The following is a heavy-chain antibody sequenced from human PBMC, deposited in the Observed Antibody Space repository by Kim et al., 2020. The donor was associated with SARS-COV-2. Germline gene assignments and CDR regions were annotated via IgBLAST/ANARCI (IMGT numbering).Heavy chain of an antibody. CDR1: GGSISSSSYY. CDR2: IYYSGST. Sequence: SETLSLTCTVSGGSISSSSYYWGWIRQPPGKGLEWIGSIYYSGSTYYNPSLKSRVTISVDTSKNQFSLKLSSVTAADTAVYYCARDDLRLGYSVAVDYYYYGMDVWGQGTTVTVSS. D-gene: IGHD3-16*01. J-gene: IGHJ6*02. V-gene: IGHV4-39*07. CDR3: ARDDLRLGYSVAVDYYYYGMDV.